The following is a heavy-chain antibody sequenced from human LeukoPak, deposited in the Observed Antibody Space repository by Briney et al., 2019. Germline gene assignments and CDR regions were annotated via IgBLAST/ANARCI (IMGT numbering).Heavy chain of an antibody. CDR2: IYYSGST. Sequence: PSETLSLTCTISGDSINNTSYYWGWIRQPPGKGLEWIGNIYYSGSTYYNPSLKSRVTISVDTSKNQFSLRLSSVTAADTAVYYCARRKYYGTSGPIFDIWGQGTMVTVSS. CDR3: ARRKYYGTSGPIFDI. CDR1: GDSINNTSYY. V-gene: IGHV4-39*01. J-gene: IGHJ3*02. D-gene: IGHD3-16*01.